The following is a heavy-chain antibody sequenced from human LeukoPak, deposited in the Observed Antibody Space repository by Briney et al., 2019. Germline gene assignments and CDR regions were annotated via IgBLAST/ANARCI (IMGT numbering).Heavy chain of an antibody. D-gene: IGHD4/OR15-4a*01. J-gene: IGHJ6*04. CDR3: VRVSRIDYGANPEGDV. V-gene: IGHV4-61*05. Sequence: SETLSLTCTVSGGSISSSSYYWGWIRQPPGKGLEWIGRKSVSGHTNYRSSLESRVTMSVDTSKNQFSLRLNSVTTADTAVYYCVRVSRIDYGANPEGDVWGKGITVIVSS. CDR2: KSVSGHT. CDR1: GGSISSSSYY.